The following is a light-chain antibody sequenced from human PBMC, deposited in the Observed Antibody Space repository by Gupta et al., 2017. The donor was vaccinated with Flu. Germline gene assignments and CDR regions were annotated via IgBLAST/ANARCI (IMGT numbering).Light chain of an antibody. Sequence: ITISCTGTSSDVGRSDSVSWYQQHPGKAPKLLIYDVSNRPSGVASRFSGSKSGNTASLTSAGLQAEDDTDYYCSSYTSSSTFYVFGTGTKVTVL. CDR3: SSYTSSSTFYV. J-gene: IGLJ1*01. CDR2: DVS. CDR1: SSDVGRSDS. V-gene: IGLV2-14*04.